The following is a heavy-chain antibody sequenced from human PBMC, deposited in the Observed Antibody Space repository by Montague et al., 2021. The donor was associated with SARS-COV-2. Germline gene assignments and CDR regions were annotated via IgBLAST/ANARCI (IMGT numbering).Heavy chain of an antibody. D-gene: IGHD3-22*01. CDR2: IYFSGST. CDR1: GVSISSYY. Sequence: SETLSLTCTVSGVSISSYYWSWIRQPPGKGLEWIGCIYFSGSTNYNPSLKCRVTISVDTSKNQFSLKLSSVTAADTAVYYCARHGRFSVIVNTPRGAFDIWGQGTMVTVSS. J-gene: IGHJ3*02. V-gene: IGHV4-59*08. CDR3: ARHGRFSVIVNTPRGAFDI.